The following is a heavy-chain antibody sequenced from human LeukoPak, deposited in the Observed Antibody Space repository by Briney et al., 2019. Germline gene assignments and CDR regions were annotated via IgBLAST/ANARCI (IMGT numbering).Heavy chain of an antibody. CDR1: GFTFSNYA. D-gene: IGHD3-3*01. CDR2: ISGSGGSS. J-gene: IGHJ5*02. Sequence: GGSLRLSCAASGFTFSNYAMSWVRQAPGRGLEWVSTISGSGGSSYYADSVKGRFTISRDNSQNTLYVQMNSLRAEDTAVYYCAKGGIFGVVIRWFDPWGQGTLVTVSS. V-gene: IGHV3-23*01. CDR3: AKGGIFGVVIRWFDP.